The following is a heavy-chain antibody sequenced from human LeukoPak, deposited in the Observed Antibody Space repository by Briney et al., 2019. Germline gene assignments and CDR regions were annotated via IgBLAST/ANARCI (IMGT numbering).Heavy chain of an antibody. CDR2: ISGSSCST. CDR3: AKEQQLVVCYFDY. D-gene: IGHD6-13*01. V-gene: IGHV3-23*01. J-gene: IGHJ4*02. CDR1: GLTYNSYA. Sequence: GVSLRLSCAASGLTYNSYAMSGVPQAPGKGLEWVSAISGSSCSTYYADSVKGRFTISRDNSKNTLYLQMNSLRAEDTAVYYCAKEQQLVVCYFDYWGQGTLVTVSS.